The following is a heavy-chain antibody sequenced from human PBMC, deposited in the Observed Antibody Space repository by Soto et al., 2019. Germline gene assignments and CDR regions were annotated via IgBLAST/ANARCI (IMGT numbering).Heavy chain of an antibody. D-gene: IGHD5-18*01. CDR3: ARERSYGYYGMDV. CDR2: INAGNGNT. CDR1: GYTFTSYA. V-gene: IGHV1-3*01. Sequence: ASVKVSCKASGYTFTSYAMHRVRQAPGQRREWMGWINAGNGNTKYSQKFQGRVTITRDTSASTAYMELSSLRSEDTAVYYCARERSYGYYGMDVWGQGTTVTVSS. J-gene: IGHJ6*02.